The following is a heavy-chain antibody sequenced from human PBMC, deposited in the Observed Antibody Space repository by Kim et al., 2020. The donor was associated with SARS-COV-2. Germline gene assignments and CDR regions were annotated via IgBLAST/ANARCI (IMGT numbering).Heavy chain of an antibody. CDR3: ARVRWESGSDFDY. V-gene: IGHV3-48*03. D-gene: IGHD1-26*01. CDR1: GFIFSAYE. J-gene: IGHJ4*02. CDR2: ISSSGTIM. Sequence: GGSLRLSCAASGFIFSAYEMSWVRQAPGKGLQCVSCISSSGTIMYYADSLKGRFTISRDNAKNSLYLQMNSLRVEDTGVYYCARVRWESGSDFDYWGQRTLVTVSS.